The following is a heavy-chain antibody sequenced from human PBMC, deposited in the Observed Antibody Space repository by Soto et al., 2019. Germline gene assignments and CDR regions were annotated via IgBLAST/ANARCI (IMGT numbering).Heavy chain of an antibody. CDR2: IYHTGNA. Sequence: SETLSLTCSVSGDSISNSRFYWAWIRQPPGEGLEWIGSIYHTGNAYYNPSLKSRVTISVDTSKNQFSLKLSSVTAADTAVYYCARLWTTVANDYWGQGTLVTVSS. D-gene: IGHD4-17*01. J-gene: IGHJ4*02. V-gene: IGHV4-39*01. CDR1: GDSISNSRFY. CDR3: ARLWTTVANDY.